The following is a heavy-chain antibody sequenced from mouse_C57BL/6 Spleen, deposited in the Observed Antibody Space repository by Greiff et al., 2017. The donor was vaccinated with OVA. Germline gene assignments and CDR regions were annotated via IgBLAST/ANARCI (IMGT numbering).Heavy chain of an antibody. CDR1: GYTFTSYW. V-gene: IGHV1-55*01. CDR3: ARSSGWDFDY. Sequence: QVQLQQPGAELVKPGASVKMSCKASGYTFTSYWITWVKQRPGQGLEWIGDIYPGSGSTNYNEKFKSKATLTVDTASSTAFMQLSSLTSEDSAVYYCARSSGWDFDYWGQGTTLTVSS. D-gene: IGHD3-1*01. CDR2: IYPGSGST. J-gene: IGHJ2*01.